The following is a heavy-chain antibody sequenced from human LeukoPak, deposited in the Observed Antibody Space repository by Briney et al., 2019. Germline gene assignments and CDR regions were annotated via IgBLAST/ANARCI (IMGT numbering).Heavy chain of an antibody. CDR3: ARSHGSSWLWFDY. J-gene: IGHJ4*02. D-gene: IGHD6-13*01. V-gene: IGHV1-69*13. CDR2: IIPIFGTA. CDR1: GRTFSSYV. Sequence: SVKLSCKASGRTFSSYVISWVPQAPGQGLEWMGGIIPIFGTANYAQKFQRRVTITADESTSTAYMELSSLRSEDTAVYYSARSHGSSWLWFDYWGQGTLVTVSS.